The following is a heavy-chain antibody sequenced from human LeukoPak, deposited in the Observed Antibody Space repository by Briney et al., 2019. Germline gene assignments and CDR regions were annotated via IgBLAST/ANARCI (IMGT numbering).Heavy chain of an antibody. D-gene: IGHD3-10*01. V-gene: IGHV4-61*02. CDR1: GGSISSGSFY. J-gene: IGHJ4*02. CDR2: IYTSGTT. Sequence: TLSLTCTVSGGSISSGSFYWTWIRQPAGKGLEWIGRIYTSGTTDYNPSLKSRVTISVDTSKNQFSLELNSVTAADTAVYYCAREAVRGKSFDYWGQGTLVTVSS. CDR3: AREAVRGKSFDY.